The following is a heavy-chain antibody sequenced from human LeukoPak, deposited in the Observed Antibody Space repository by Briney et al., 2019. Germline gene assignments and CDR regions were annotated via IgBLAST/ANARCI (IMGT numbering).Heavy chain of an antibody. CDR3: AKTTAGYSSGRYPGWPIDY. D-gene: IGHD6-19*01. J-gene: IGHJ4*02. CDR2: NSGSGGDT. V-gene: IGHV3-23*01. CDR1: GFTFRSYA. Sequence: GGSLRLSCAASGFTFRSYAIYWVRQAPGKGLEWVSGNSGSGGDTYFADSVKGRFTISKDNSKNTVFLQMDSLRAEDTAVYYCAKTTAGYSSGRYPGWPIDYWGQGTLVTVSS.